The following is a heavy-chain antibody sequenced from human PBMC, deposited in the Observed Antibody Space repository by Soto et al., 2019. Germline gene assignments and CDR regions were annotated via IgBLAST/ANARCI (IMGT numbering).Heavy chain of an antibody. J-gene: IGHJ4*02. CDR3: TTETPFYFDWHTIQRPIDY. CDR1: GFPFSNAW. V-gene: IGHV3-15*01. Sequence: PGGSLRLSCAASGFPFSNAWMSWVRQAPGKGLEWVGRIKSKTDGGTTDYAAPVKGRFTISRDDSKNTLYLQMNSLKTEDTAVYYCTTETPFYFDWHTIQRPIDYWGQGTLVTVSS. CDR2: IKSKTDGGTT. D-gene: IGHD3-9*01.